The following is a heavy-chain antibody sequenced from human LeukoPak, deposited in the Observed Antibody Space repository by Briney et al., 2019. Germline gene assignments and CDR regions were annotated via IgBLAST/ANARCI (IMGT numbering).Heavy chain of an antibody. CDR2: TSGSGGST. CDR3: AKALHYCDSSDEGGYFDY. D-gene: IGHD3-22*01. V-gene: IGHV3-23*01. CDR1: RFTFTSYS. Sequence: GGSLRLSCAASRFTFTSYSMSWVRQAQGKGLEWVSATSGSGGSTYYADFGEGRFTISRDNSKNTLYLQMNSLRAEDTAVYYCAKALHYCDSSDEGGYFDYWGQGTLVTVSS. J-gene: IGHJ4*02.